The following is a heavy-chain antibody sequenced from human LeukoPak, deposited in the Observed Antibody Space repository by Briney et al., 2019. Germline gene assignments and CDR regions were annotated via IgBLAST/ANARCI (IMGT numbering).Heavy chain of an antibody. CDR1: GFTFSSYE. V-gene: IGHV3-48*03. J-gene: IGHJ4*02. CDR2: ISSSGSTI. D-gene: IGHD3-10*01. CDR3: ARDHADYGSGSYADY. Sequence: GGSLRLSCAASGFTFSSYELNWVRQAPGKGLEWVSYISSSGSTIYYADSVKGRFTNSRDNAKNSLYLQMNSLRGEDTAVYYCARDHADYGSGSYADYWGQGTLVTVSA.